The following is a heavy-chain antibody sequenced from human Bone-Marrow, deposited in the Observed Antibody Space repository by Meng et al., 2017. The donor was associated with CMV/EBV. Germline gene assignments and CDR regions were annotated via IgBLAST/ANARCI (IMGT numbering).Heavy chain of an antibody. CDR1: GFTFSSYW. CDR2: IKQDGSEK. D-gene: IGHD3-3*01. V-gene: IGHV3-7*01. J-gene: IGHJ4*02. CDR3: ARDLLEGRY. Sequence: GESLKISCAASGFTFSSYWMTWVRQAPGKGLEWVANIKQDGSEKYYVDSVKGRFTISRDNSKNTLYLQMNSLRAEDTAVYYCARDLLEGRYWGQGTLVTVSS.